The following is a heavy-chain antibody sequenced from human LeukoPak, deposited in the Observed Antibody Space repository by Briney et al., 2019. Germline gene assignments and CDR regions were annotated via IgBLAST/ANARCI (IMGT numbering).Heavy chain of an antibody. D-gene: IGHD1-26*01. V-gene: IGHV4/OR15-8*02. CDR3: SRESGAFCPFGY. CDR2: ISLSGQT. J-gene: IGHJ4*02. CDR1: GGYIRSTNW. Sequence: PSETLSLTCGVSGGYIRSTNWWSWVSQPPGQGLEWIGEISLSGQTNFNPSLNGRVTMSLDESRNQLSLTLTSVTAADTAIYYCSRESGAFCPFGYWGQGTLLIVPP.